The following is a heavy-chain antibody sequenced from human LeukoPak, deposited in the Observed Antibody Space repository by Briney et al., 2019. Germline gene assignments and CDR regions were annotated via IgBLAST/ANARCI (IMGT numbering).Heavy chain of an antibody. CDR2: IKQDGSEK. D-gene: IGHD5-12*01. V-gene: IGHV3-7*01. J-gene: IGHJ4*02. CDR1: GFTFSSYG. CDR3: ARDSPYSGYDWVDY. Sequence: GGSLRLSCAASGFTFSSYGMHWVRQAPGKGLEWVANIKQDGSEKYYVDSVKGRFTISRDNAKNSLYLQMNSLRAEDTAVYYCARDSPYSGYDWVDYWGQGTLVTVSS.